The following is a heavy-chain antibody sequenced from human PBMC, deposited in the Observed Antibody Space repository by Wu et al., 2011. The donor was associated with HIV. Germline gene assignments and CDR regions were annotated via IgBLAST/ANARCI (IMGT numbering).Heavy chain of an antibody. V-gene: IGHV1-46*01. CDR3: AREGAGGYYGSGSYSVY. CDR1: GYTFTRYY. CDR2: INPSGGST. Sequence: QVQLVQSGAEVKKPGASVKVSCKASGYTFTRYYMYWVRQAPGQGLEWMGIINPSGGSTSYAQKFQGRVTMTRDTSTSTVYMELSSLRSEDTAVYYCAREGAGGYYGSGSYSVYWGQGTLVTVSS. D-gene: IGHD3-10*01. J-gene: IGHJ4*02.